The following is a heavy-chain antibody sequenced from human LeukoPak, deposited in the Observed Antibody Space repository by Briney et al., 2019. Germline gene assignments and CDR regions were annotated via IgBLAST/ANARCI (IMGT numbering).Heavy chain of an antibody. Sequence: AVMVHSQPSLRNNRRYTLSRVGQPPGQSLDWIGRIIPILGIANYAQKFQGRVTITADKSTSTAYMELSSLRSEDTAVYYCARSFGIAYTGVWGQGTLVTVSS. J-gene: IGHJ4*02. CDR2: IIPILGIA. CDR1: LRNNRRYT. D-gene: IGHD2-2*02. CDR3: ARSFGIAYTGV. V-gene: IGHV1-69*02.